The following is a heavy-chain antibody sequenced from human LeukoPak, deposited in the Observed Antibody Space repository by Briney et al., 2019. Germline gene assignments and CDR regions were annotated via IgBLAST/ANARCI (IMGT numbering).Heavy chain of an antibody. CDR2: ISSSSSTI. V-gene: IGHV3-48*01. CDR1: GFTFSSYS. Sequence: PGGSLRLSCAASGFTFSSYSMNWVRQAPGKGLEWVSYISSSSSTIYYADSVKGRFTISRDNAKNSLYLQMNSLRAEDTAVYYCARDLVPLVAYSSSERAFDYWGQGTLVTVSS. D-gene: IGHD6-6*01. CDR3: ARDLVPLVAYSSSERAFDY. J-gene: IGHJ4*02.